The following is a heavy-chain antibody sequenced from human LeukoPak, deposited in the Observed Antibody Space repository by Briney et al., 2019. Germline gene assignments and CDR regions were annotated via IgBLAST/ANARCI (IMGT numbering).Heavy chain of an antibody. D-gene: IGHD1-1*01. Sequence: QTGGSLRLSCAASGFTFSSYAMHWVRQAPGKGLEWVAVISYDGSNKYYADSVKGRFTISRDNSKNTLYLQMNSLRDEDTAVYYCASRGTTGSWGQGTLVTVSS. V-gene: IGHV3-30*04. CDR2: ISYDGSNK. J-gene: IGHJ5*02. CDR3: ASRGTTGS. CDR1: GFTFSSYA.